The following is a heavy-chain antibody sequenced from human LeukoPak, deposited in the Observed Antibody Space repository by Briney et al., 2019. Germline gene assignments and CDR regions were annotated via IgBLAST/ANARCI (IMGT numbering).Heavy chain of an antibody. J-gene: IGHJ6*03. Sequence: GASVKVSCKASGGTFSSYAISWVRQAPGQGLEWMGGIIPIFGTANYAQKFQGRVTITADESTSTAYMELSSLRSEDTAVYYCARGGSSSSGSYYYYYYMDVWGKGTTVTVSS. D-gene: IGHD6-6*01. CDR3: ARGGSSSSGSYYYYYYMDV. CDR1: GGTFSSYA. V-gene: IGHV1-69*13. CDR2: IIPIFGTA.